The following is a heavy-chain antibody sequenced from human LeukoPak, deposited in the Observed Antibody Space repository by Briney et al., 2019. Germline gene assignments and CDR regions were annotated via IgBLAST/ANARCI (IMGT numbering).Heavy chain of an antibody. CDR3: AAMNGSLDY. D-gene: IGHD1-26*01. J-gene: IGHJ4*02. CDR1: GFTFSSYE. V-gene: IGHV3-48*03. CDR2: ISSSGSTK. Sequence: GGSLRLSCAASGFTFSSYEMNWVRQAPGKGLECLSYISSSGSTKYYADSVKGRLTISGDNAKNSLYLQMNSLRAEDTAVYYCAAMNGSLDYWGQGTLVTVSS.